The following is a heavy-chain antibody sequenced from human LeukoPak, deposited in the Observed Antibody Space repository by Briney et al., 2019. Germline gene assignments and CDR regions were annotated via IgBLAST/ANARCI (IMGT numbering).Heavy chain of an antibody. CDR3: ARGRWYPAHYFDY. J-gene: IGHJ4*02. Sequence: PGGSLRLSCAASGFTFSDYYMSWIRQAPGKGLEWVSYISSSGSTIYYADSVKGRFTISRDNAKNSLYLQMDSLRAEDTAVYYCARGRWYPAHYFDYWGRETLATVSS. CDR2: ISSSGSTI. CDR1: GFTFSDYY. D-gene: IGHD6-13*01. V-gene: IGHV3-11*04.